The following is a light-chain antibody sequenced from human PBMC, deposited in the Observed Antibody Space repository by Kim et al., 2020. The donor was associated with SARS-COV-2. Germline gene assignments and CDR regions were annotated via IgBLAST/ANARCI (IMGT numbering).Light chain of an antibody. CDR3: MQCTQFPLT. Sequence: PASNSCMSRQSLVHNDGNTCLRWLQLRRGQPPRLLFYEISTRFSGVPDIFSGSGARTGFTLKISVVEPEDVGVYYCMQCTQFPLTFGQGTKVDIK. CDR2: EIS. V-gene: IGKV2-24*01. CDR1: QSLVHNDGNTC. J-gene: IGKJ1*01.